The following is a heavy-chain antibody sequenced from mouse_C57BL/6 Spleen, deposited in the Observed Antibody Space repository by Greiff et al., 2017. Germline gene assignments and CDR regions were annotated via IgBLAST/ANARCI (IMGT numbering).Heavy chain of an antibody. Sequence: EVQLQQSGPELVKPGASVKISCKASGYSFTGYYMNWVKQSPEKSLEWIGEINPSTGGTTYNQKFKAKATLTVDKSSSTAYMQRKSLTSEDSAVYYCARWRAQAAWFAYWGQGTLVTVSA. CDR2: INPSTGGT. V-gene: IGHV1-42*01. J-gene: IGHJ3*01. D-gene: IGHD3-2*02. CDR3: ARWRAQAAWFAY. CDR1: GYSFTGYY.